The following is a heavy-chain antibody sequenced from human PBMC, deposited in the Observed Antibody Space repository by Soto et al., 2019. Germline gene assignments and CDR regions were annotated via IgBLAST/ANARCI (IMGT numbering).Heavy chain of an antibody. V-gene: IGHV3-33*01. CDR1: GFTFTSYG. CDR2: IWDDGSNK. Sequence: PVGSLRLSCAASGFTFTSYGMHWVRQAPGKGLEWVAVIWDDGSNKLYGDSVKGRFTISRDNSKNTVYLQMNSLRAEDTAVYYCARDTRGAYFDYWGQGTLVTVSS. CDR3: ARDTRGAYFDY. J-gene: IGHJ4*02. D-gene: IGHD2-15*01.